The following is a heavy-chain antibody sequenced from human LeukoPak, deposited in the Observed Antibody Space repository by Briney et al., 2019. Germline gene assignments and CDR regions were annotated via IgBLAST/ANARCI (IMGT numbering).Heavy chain of an antibody. CDR2: ISSSGSTI. Sequence: GGSLRLSCAASGFTFNSYSMYWVRQAPGKGLEWVSYISSSGSTIYYADSVKGRFTISRDNAKNSLYLQMNSLRAEDTAIYYCARGRNRQWLVPPLDYWGQGTLVTVSS. V-gene: IGHV3-48*04. D-gene: IGHD6-19*01. J-gene: IGHJ4*02. CDR3: ARGRNRQWLVPPLDY. CDR1: GFTFNSYS.